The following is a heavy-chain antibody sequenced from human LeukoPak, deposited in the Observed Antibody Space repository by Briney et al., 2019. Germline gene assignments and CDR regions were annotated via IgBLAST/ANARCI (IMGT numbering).Heavy chain of an antibody. D-gene: IGHD6-19*01. J-gene: IGHJ4*02. Sequence: PGGSLRLSCEASGFIFSTYWMSWVRQAPGKGLEWVATIKQDGSEKYYVDSVKGRFTISRDNAKNSLSLQMNSLRAEDTAVYYCARRRVSSGRYFDYWGQGTLVTVSS. CDR1: GFIFSTYW. CDR2: IKQDGSEK. V-gene: IGHV3-7*03. CDR3: ARRRVSSGRYFDY.